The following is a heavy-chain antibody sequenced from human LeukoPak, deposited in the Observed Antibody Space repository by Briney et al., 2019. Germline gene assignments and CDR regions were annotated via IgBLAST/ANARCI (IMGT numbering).Heavy chain of an antibody. J-gene: IGHJ4*02. CDR2: INPHTGGT. V-gene: IGHV1-2*02. CDR3: VREIRAISVTTD. Sequence: ASVKVSCKASGYTFTDYYIQWVRQAPGQGLEWMGWINPHTGGTNYAQKFQGRVTMTRDTSISTAYMELSRQRSDDTAVYYCVREIRAISVTTDWGQGTLLTVSS. CDR1: GYTFTDYY. D-gene: IGHD4-17*01.